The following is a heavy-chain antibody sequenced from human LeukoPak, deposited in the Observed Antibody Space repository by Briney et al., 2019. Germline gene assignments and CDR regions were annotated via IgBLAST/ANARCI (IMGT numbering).Heavy chain of an antibody. CDR3: ARSGRTYYCDSSGFQH. D-gene: IGHD3-22*01. CDR1: GYTFTSYG. Sequence: GASVKVSCKASGYTFTSYGISWVRQAPGQGLEWMGWISAYNGNTNYAQKLQGRVTMTTDTSTSTAYMELRSLRSDDTAVYYCARSGRTYYCDSSGFQHWGQGTLVTVSS. V-gene: IGHV1-18*01. CDR2: ISAYNGNT. J-gene: IGHJ1*01.